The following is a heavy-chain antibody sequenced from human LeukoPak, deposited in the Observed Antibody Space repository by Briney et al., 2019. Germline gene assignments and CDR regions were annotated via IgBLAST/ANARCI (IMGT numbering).Heavy chain of an antibody. J-gene: IGHJ3*02. D-gene: IGHD3-22*01. V-gene: IGHV1-46*01. CDR3: ARDLGHYYDSSGFTGDAFDI. CDR2: INPSGGST. CDR1: GYTFTSYY. Sequence: GASVKVSCKASGYTFTSYYMHWVRQAPGQGLEWMGIINPSGGSTSYAQKFQGRVTMTRDTSTSTVYMELSSLRSEDTAVYYCARDLGHYYDSSGFTGDAFDIWGQGTMVTVSS.